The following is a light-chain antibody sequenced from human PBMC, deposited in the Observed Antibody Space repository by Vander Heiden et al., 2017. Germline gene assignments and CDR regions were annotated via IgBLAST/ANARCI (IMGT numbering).Light chain of an antibody. CDR2: STN. CDR3: VLYMGSGIWV. V-gene: IGLV8-61*01. J-gene: IGLJ3*02. CDR1: SGSVSTTYY. Sequence: QTVVTQDPSFSVSPGGTVTLTCGFSSGSVSTTYYPSWYQQTPGQAPRTLIYSTNTRSSGVPDRFSGSIVGNKAALTITGAQADDESDYYCVLYMGSGIWVFGGGTKLTVL.